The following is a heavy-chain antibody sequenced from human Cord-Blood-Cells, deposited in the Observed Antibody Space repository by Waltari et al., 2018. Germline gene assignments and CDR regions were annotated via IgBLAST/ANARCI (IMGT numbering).Heavy chain of an antibody. CDR3: ARLHGGYNWGFNFDDAFDI. V-gene: IGHV4-39*01. Sequence: QLQLQESGPGLVKPSETLSLTCTVSGGSISSSSYYWGWIRQPPGKGLEWIGSIYYSGSTYYNPSLKSRVTISVDTSKNQFSLKLSSVTAADTAVYYCARLHGGYNWGFNFDDAFDIWGQGTMVTVSS. CDR1: GGSISSSSYY. D-gene: IGHD7-27*01. J-gene: IGHJ3*02. CDR2: IYYSGST.